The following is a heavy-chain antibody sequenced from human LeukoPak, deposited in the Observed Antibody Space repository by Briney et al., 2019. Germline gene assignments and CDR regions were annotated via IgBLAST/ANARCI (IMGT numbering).Heavy chain of an antibody. D-gene: IGHD6-6*01. CDR2: INHSGST. V-gene: IGHV4-34*01. J-gene: IGHJ4*02. CDR3: ARLFESGPGIAARPVDY. Sequence: PSETLSLTCAVYGGSFSGYYWSWIRQPPGKGLEWIGEINHSGSTNYNPSLKSRVTISVDTSKNQFSLKLSSVTAADTAVYYCARLFESGPGIAARPVDYWGQGTLVTVSS. CDR1: GGSFSGYY.